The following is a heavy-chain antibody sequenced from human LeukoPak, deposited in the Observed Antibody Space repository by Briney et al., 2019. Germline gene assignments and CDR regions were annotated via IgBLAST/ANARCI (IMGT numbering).Heavy chain of an antibody. Sequence: SETLSLTCTVSGGSISNYYWSWIRQPAGKGLEWIGRIYTSGTTHCNPSLKSRVTMSVDTSKNQFSLNLSSVAAADTAVYYCAREVPYGSGSYYNPYYYYYYMDVWGKGTTVTVSS. J-gene: IGHJ6*03. D-gene: IGHD3-10*01. CDR2: IYTSGTT. CDR3: AREVPYGSGSYYNPYYYYYYMDV. CDR1: GGSISNYY. V-gene: IGHV4-4*07.